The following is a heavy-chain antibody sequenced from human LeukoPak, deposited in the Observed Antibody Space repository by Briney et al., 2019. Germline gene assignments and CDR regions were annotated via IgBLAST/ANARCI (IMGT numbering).Heavy chain of an antibody. CDR3: AKSRGYYHT. CDR1: GFTLRSYA. Sequence: GGSLRLSCAASGFTLRSYAMSWVRQTPGKGLEWVSAISGSGGSTYYADSVKGRFTISRDNSKNTLYLQMNSLRAEDTAVYYCAKSRGYYHTWGQGTLVTVSS. J-gene: IGHJ5*02. CDR2: ISGSGGST. V-gene: IGHV3-23*01. D-gene: IGHD3-22*01.